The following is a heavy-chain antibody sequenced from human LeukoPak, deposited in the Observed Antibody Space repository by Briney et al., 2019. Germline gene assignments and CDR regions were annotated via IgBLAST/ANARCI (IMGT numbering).Heavy chain of an antibody. CDR3: ARQKSSGWWEIDY. Sequence: SETLSLTCTVSGASISSYYWSWIRQPPGKGLEWIGNIYYSGSTNYNPSLKSRVTISVDTSKNQFSLKLRSASAADTAVYFCARQKSSGWWEIDYWGQGTLVTVSS. CDR1: GASISSYY. J-gene: IGHJ4*02. CDR2: IYYSGST. D-gene: IGHD6-19*01. V-gene: IGHV4-59*08.